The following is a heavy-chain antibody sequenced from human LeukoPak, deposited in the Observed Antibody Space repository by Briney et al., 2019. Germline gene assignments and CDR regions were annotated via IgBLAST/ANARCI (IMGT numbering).Heavy chain of an antibody. J-gene: IGHJ4*02. V-gene: IGHV4-59*08. CDR1: DGSISNYY. CDR3: ARHTDIAALSSLNY. CDR2: SYYSGST. Sequence: SETLSLTCTVSDGSISNYYWSWIRQPPGKGLEWIGDSYYSGSTNYNPSLKSRVTISVDTSKNQFSLKLSSVTAADTAVYYCARHTDIAALSSLNYWGQGTLVTVSS. D-gene: IGHD6-13*01.